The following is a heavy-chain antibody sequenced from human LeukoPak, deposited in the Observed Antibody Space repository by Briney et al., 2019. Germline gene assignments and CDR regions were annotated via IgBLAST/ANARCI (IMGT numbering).Heavy chain of an antibody. D-gene: IGHD2-15*01. J-gene: IGHJ5*02. V-gene: IGHV3-23*01. Sequence: GGSLRLSCAASGFTFSSYAMNWVRQAPGKGLEWVSGISGSGGSTYYADSVKGRFTISRDNSKSTLYLQMNSLRAEDTAIYYCAKGQVVGAAQNRFDPWCQGTLVTVSS. CDR2: ISGSGGST. CDR1: GFTFSSYA. CDR3: AKGQVVGAAQNRFDP.